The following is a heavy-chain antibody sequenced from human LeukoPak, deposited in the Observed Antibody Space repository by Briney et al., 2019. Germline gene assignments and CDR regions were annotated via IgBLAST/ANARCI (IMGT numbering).Heavy chain of an antibody. V-gene: IGHV3-66*01. CDR1: GFTVSSNY. CDR2: IYSGGST. D-gene: IGHD3-22*01. CDR3: ARGYPGTYYYDSSGSLSPYGMDV. J-gene: IGHJ6*02. Sequence: GSLRLSCAASGFTVSSNYMSWVRQAPGKGLEWVSVIYSGGSTYYADSVKGRFTISRDNSKNTLYLQMNSLRAEDTAAYYCARGYPGTYYYDSSGSLSPYGMDVWGQGTTVTVSS.